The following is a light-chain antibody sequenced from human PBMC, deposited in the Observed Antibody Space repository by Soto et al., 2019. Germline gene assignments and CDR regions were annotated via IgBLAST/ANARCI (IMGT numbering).Light chain of an antibody. Sequence: EIVLTQSPGTLSLSPGERATLSCRASQSVSSSYLAWYQQKPGQAPRLLIYGASSRATGIPDRFSGSGSGTDFTITISRLEPEDFAVYYCQQYGSLWTFGQGTKGEIK. CDR3: QQYGSLWT. CDR2: GAS. V-gene: IGKV3-20*01. CDR1: QSVSSSY. J-gene: IGKJ1*01.